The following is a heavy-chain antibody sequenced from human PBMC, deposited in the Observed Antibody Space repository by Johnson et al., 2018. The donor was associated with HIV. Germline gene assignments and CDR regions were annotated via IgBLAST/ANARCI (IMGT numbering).Heavy chain of an antibody. D-gene: IGHD6-25*01. Sequence: VQLVESGRNLVQPWRSLRLSCAASGFTFRTFPMHWVRQAPGKGLEWMAFISYNEDKKYYADSVKGRFTISRDNSKNTLYLQMNSLRAEDTAVYYCARDCPSAVSREYAFDIWGQGTMVTVSS. J-gene: IGHJ3*02. CDR3: ARDCPSAVSREYAFDI. CDR2: ISYNEDKK. CDR1: GFTFRTFP. V-gene: IGHV3-30*04.